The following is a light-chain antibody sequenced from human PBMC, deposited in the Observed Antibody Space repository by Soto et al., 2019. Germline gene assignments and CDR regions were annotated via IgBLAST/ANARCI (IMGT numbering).Light chain of an antibody. CDR2: GAS. Sequence: EIVLTQSPGTLSLSPGERATLSCGASQSVSSSYLAWYQQKPGQAPRLLIYGASSRATGIPDRFSGSGSGTDFTLTISRLEPEDFAVYYCHQYGSSPSTFGQGTKVDI. J-gene: IGKJ1*01. CDR1: QSVSSSY. V-gene: IGKV3-20*01. CDR3: HQYGSSPST.